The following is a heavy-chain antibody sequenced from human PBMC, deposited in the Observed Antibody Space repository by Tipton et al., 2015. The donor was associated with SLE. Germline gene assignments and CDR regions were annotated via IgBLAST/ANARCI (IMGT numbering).Heavy chain of an antibody. J-gene: IGHJ4*02. CDR3: ARHPWNSGYARFDY. Sequence: LSLTCTVSGGSISSSSYYWGWIRQPPGKGLEWIGSIYYSGSTYYNPSLKSRVTISVDTSKNQFSLKLSSVTAADTAVYYCARHPWNSGYARFDYWGQGTLVTVSS. V-gene: IGHV4-39*01. D-gene: IGHD5-12*01. CDR2: IYYSGST. CDR1: GGSISSSSYY.